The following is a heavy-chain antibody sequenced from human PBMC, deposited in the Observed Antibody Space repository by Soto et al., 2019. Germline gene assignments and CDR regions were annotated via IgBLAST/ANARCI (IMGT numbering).Heavy chain of an antibody. CDR1: GGSISSYY. CDR3: ARREGYYYGSTTTDYYYYYMEV. D-gene: IGHD3-10*01. Sequence: SETLSLTCTVSGGSISSYYWSWIRQPPGKGLEWIGYIYYSGSTNYNPSLKSRVTISVDTSKNQFSLKLSSVTAADTAVYYCARREGYYYGSTTTDYYYYYMEVWGKGTTVTVSS. CDR2: IYYSGST. J-gene: IGHJ6*03. V-gene: IGHV4-59*08.